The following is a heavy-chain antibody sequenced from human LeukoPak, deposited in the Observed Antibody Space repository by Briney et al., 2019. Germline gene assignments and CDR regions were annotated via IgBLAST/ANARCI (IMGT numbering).Heavy chain of an antibody. CDR1: GFSFSTYY. Sequence: PGLSLRLSCAASGFSFSTYYVNWVRQAPGKGLEWVSCIRGSSTYLFYADSVRGRFAISRDNAKNSLYLQMNSLRADDTAVYYCVRENHGSFDYWGQGSLVTVSS. J-gene: IGHJ4*02. V-gene: IGHV3-21*01. CDR3: VRENHGSFDY. CDR2: IRGSSTYL. D-gene: IGHD1-14*01.